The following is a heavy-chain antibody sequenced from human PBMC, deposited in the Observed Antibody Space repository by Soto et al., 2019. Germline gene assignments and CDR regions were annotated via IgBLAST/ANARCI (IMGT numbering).Heavy chain of an antibody. CDR3: AKGSSGWYERFDY. J-gene: IGHJ4*02. Sequence: EVQLLESGGGLVQPGGSLRLSCAASGFTFSSYAMSWVRQAPGKGLEWVSAISGSGGSTYYADSVKGRFTISRDNSKNALELRMNSLRAEDTAVYYCAKGSSGWYERFDYWGQGTLVTVSS. V-gene: IGHV3-23*01. CDR1: GFTFSSYA. CDR2: ISGSGGST. D-gene: IGHD6-19*01.